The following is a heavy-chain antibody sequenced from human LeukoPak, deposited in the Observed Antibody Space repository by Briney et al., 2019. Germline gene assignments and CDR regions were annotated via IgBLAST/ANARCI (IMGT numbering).Heavy chain of an antibody. Sequence: SETLSLTCAVSGYSISSGYYWGWIRQPPGKGLEWIGSIYHSGSTYCNPSLKSRVTISVDTSKNQFSLKLSSVTAADTAVYYCARHKPYYYDSSGYYHYWGQGTLVTVSS. CDR1: GYSISSGYY. V-gene: IGHV4-38-2*01. D-gene: IGHD3-22*01. J-gene: IGHJ4*02. CDR3: ARHKPYYYDSSGYYHY. CDR2: IYHSGST.